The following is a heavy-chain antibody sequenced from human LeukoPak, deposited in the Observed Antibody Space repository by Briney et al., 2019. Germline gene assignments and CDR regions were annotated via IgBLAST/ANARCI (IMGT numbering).Heavy chain of an antibody. CDR2: ISGSGGST. CDR3: AKDKAAAGFYYYYYMDV. D-gene: IGHD6-13*01. Sequence: PGGSLRVSCAASGFTFSSYAMSWVRQAPGKGLEWVSAISGSGGSTYYADSVKGRFTISRDNSKITLYLQMNSVRAEDTAVYYCAKDKAAAGFYYYYYMDVWGKGTTVTVSS. V-gene: IGHV3-23*01. CDR1: GFTFSSYA. J-gene: IGHJ6*03.